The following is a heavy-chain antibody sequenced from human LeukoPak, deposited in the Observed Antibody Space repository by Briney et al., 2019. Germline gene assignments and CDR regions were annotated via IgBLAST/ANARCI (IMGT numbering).Heavy chain of an antibody. CDR2: IDPSDSYT. CDR3: ARQPEGTWFDP. V-gene: IGHV5-10-1*01. Sequence: GESLKISCKGSGYSFTSNWISWVRPMPGKCLEWMGRIDPSDSYTNYSPSFQGHVTISADKSISTAYLQWSSLKASDTAMYYCARQPEGTWFDPWGQGTLVTVSS. J-gene: IGHJ5*02. CDR1: GYSFTSNW. D-gene: IGHD1-1*01.